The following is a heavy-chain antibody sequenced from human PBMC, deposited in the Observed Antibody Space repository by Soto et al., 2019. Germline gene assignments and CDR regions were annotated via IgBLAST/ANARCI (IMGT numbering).Heavy chain of an antibody. Sequence: GGSLRLSCAASGFTFSIYGMHWVRQAPGKGLEWVAVISHDGNNKYYADSVKGRCTISSDNSKNTLYLQMNSLRAEETAGYYCAKGTTETTVAAFDFWGPGTMVTVSS. D-gene: IGHD1-1*01. J-gene: IGHJ3*01. CDR1: GFTFSIYG. CDR2: ISHDGNNK. V-gene: IGHV3-30*18. CDR3: AKGTTETTVAAFDF.